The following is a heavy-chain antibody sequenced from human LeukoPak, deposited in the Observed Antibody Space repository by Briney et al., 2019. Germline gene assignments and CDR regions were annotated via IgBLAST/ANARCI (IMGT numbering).Heavy chain of an antibody. CDR2: IYYSGST. J-gene: IGHJ6*03. Sequence: PSETLSLTCTVSGGSISSSSYYWGWIRQPPGKGLEWIGSIYYSGSTYYNPSLKSRVTISVDTSKNQFSLKLSSVTAADTAAYYCARVTSYYYYYMDVWGKGTTVTVSS. V-gene: IGHV4-39*07. CDR3: ARVTSYYYYYMDV. CDR1: GGSISSSSYY.